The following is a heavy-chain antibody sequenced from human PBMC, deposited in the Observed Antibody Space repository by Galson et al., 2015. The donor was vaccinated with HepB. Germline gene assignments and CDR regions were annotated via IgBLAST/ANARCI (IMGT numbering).Heavy chain of an antibody. CDR3: ATVRGYSYGYDY. CDR2: ISISSSTI. V-gene: IGHV3-48*01. D-gene: IGHD5-18*01. J-gene: IGHJ4*02. CDR1: GFTFSSSI. Sequence: SLRLSCAASGFTFSSSIMNWVRQAPGKGLEWVSYISISSSTIYYADPVKGRFTISRDNAKNSLYLQMNSLRGDDTAVYFCATVRGYSYGYDYWGQGTLVTVSS.